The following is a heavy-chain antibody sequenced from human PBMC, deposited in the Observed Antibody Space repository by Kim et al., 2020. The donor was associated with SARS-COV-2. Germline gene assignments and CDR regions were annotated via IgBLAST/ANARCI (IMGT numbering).Heavy chain of an antibody. Sequence: GGSLRLSCAASGFTFSSYAMHWVRQAPGKGLEWVAVISYDGSNKYYADSVKGRFTISRDNSKNTLYLQMNSLRAEDTAVYYCARDRDRVGLGIWGQGTMV. CDR1: GFTFSSYA. CDR2: ISYDGSNK. V-gene: IGHV3-30*04. CDR3: ARDRDRVGLGI. D-gene: IGHD1-26*01. J-gene: IGHJ3*02.